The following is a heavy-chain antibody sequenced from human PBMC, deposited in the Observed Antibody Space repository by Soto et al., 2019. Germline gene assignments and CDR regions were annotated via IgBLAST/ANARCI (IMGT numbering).Heavy chain of an antibody. D-gene: IGHD3-22*01. Sequence: PSETLPDTWTVSGGSISSGGYSWCWIRQPKGKSLEWIGYIYQSGSTYYNQSLQSRVTISVDRSKKPFSLTLTSVTAADTALYYCDRGVSSGYYYQTGYFYYCGQGTLVTGSS. J-gene: IGHJ4*02. CDR3: DRGVSSGYYYQTGYFYY. CDR1: GGSISSGGYS. CDR2: IYQSGST. V-gene: IGHV4-30-2*01.